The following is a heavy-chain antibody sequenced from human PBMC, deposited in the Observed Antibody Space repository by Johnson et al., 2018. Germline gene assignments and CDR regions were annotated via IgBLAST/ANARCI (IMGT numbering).Heavy chain of an antibody. Sequence: EVQLVESGGGLVQPGGSLRLSCAASGFTFSDYAMTWVRQAPGKGLEWVSTIPNSGGSTYYADSVRGRFTISRDNSKNTLYLQMNSLRAEDTAIYYCVKDLHYYDGSGYFNRAHWGQGTLVTVSS. J-gene: IGHJ1*01. CDR2: IPNSGGST. D-gene: IGHD3-22*01. V-gene: IGHV3-23*04. CDR3: VKDLHYYDGSGYFNRAH. CDR1: GFTFSDYA.